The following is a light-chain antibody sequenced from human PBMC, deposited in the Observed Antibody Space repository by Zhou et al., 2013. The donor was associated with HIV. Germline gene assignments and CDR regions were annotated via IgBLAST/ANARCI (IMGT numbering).Light chain of an antibody. J-gene: IGKJ5*01. CDR2: DAS. Sequence: DIQMTQSPSSLSASVGDRVTITCQASQDINKFLNWYQQTPGKAPKLLIYDASNLETGVPSRFSGSGSGTDFTFTISSLQPEDIATYYCQQYDNLPRPPITFGQGTRLEIK. CDR1: QDINKF. V-gene: IGKV1-33*01. CDR3: QQYDNLPRPPIT.